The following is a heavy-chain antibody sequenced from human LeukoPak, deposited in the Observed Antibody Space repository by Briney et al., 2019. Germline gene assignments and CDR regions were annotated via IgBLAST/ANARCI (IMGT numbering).Heavy chain of an antibody. CDR3: ARGSRFGVVERDAFDI. Sequence: GGSLRLSCAASGFTFSRYNMNWVRQAPGKGPEWVSSISISSNYIYYTDSVKGRFTISRDNAKNSLYLQMNSLRAEDTAVYYCARGSRFGVVERDAFDIWGQGTMVTVSS. D-gene: IGHD3-3*01. V-gene: IGHV3-21*01. J-gene: IGHJ3*02. CDR2: ISISSNYI. CDR1: GFTFSRYN.